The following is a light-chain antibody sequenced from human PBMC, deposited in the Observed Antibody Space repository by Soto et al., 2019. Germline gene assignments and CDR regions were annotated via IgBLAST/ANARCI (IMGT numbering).Light chain of an antibody. J-gene: IGLJ2*01. CDR3: TSKTSSTYVV. CDR2: EVN. CDR1: SNDVGLYKY. Sequence: QSALTQPASVSGSPGQSIAISCTGTSNDVGLYKYVSWYQQHPGKAPKLIIYEVNNRPSGISDRFSGSKSGNTASLTISGLQAEDEADYYCTSKTSSTYVVFGGGTKLTVL. V-gene: IGLV2-14*01.